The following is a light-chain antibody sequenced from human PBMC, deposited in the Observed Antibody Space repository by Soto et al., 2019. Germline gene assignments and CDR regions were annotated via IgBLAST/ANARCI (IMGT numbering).Light chain of an antibody. J-gene: IGKJ2*02. CDR1: QSVSSSS. CDR3: QQYGSSPRT. CDR2: GAS. Sequence: EIVLTQSPGTLSLSPGERATLSCRASQSVSSSSLAWYQQKPGQAPRLLIYGASSRATGIPDRFSGSGSGTEFSLTISRLEPEDFVLYYCQQYGSSPRTFGQGTKLEIK. V-gene: IGKV3-20*01.